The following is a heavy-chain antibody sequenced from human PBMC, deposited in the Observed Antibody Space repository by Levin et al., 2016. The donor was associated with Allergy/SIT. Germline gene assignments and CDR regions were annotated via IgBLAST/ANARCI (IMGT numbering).Heavy chain of an antibody. CDR2: ISVSGAST. CDR1: GFTFTDYY. D-gene: IGHD3-10*01. J-gene: IGHJ5*02. V-gene: IGHV3-11*06. CDR3: GRDLLRGLRYGSRGDP. Sequence: GESLKISCAASGFTFTDYYMSWVRQAPGQGLEWVAYISVSGASTNYADSVRGRFSISRDNAKTSVYLQMDSLRVEDTAVYYCGRDLLRGLRYGSRGDPWGQGTLVTVSS.